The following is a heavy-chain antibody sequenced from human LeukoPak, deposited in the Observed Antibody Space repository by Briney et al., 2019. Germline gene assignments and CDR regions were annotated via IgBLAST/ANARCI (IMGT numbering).Heavy chain of an antibody. D-gene: IGHD2-15*01. Sequence: ASVKVSCKASGYTFTSYYMHWVRQAPGQGLEWMGIINPSGGNTSYAQKFQGRVSMTRDTSTSTVYMELSSLRSEDTAVYYCARAPKHCSGGSCYEFDYWGQGTQVTVSS. J-gene: IGHJ4*02. V-gene: IGHV1-46*01. CDR1: GYTFTSYY. CDR2: INPSGGNT. CDR3: ARAPKHCSGGSCYEFDY.